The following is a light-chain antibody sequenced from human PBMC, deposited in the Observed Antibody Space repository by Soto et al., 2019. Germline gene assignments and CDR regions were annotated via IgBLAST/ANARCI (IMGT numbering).Light chain of an antibody. V-gene: IGLV1-44*01. CDR1: GSNIGSNT. Sequence: QAVVTQPPSASGTPGQRVTISCSGSGSNIGSNTVNWYQQLPGTAPKVLIYTDTQRPSGVPARFSGSKSGTSASLVISGLQSEDAADYYCAAWDDSLKGVVLGGGTKVTVL. CDR3: AAWDDSLKGVV. J-gene: IGLJ3*02. CDR2: TDT.